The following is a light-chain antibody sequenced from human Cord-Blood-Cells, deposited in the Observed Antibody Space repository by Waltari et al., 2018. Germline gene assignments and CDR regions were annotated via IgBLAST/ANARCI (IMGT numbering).Light chain of an antibody. J-gene: IGLJ3*02. Sequence: QSALTHPASLSASSGHSITISSTGTSSDYGGYNYVSWYQQHPGKAPKLMIYDVSKRPSGVSNRFSGSKSGNTASLTISGLQAEDEADYYCSSYTSSSTWVFGGGTKLTVL. CDR3: SSYTSSSTWV. V-gene: IGLV2-14*01. CDR2: DVS. CDR1: SSDYGGYNY.